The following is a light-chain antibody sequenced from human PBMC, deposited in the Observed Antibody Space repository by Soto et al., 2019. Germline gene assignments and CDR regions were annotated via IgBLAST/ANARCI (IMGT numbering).Light chain of an antibody. CDR3: SSYAASNNFYFV. V-gene: IGLV2-8*01. CDR2: EVT. J-gene: IGLJ3*02. CDR1: SSDVGGYNY. Sequence: QSALTQPPSASGSPGRSVTISCTGTSSDVGGYNYVSWYQQYPGRAPKLMIYEVTKRPSGVPDRFSGSKSGNTASLTVSGLQAEDEADYSCSSYAASNNFYFVFGGGTQLTVL.